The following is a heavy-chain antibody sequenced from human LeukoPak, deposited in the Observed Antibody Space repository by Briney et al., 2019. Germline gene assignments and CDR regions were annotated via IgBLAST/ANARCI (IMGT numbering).Heavy chain of an antibody. J-gene: IGHJ6*04. CDR2: INHSGST. CDR1: GGSFSGYY. Sequence: SETLSLTCAVYGGSFSGYYWSWIRQPPGKGLEWIGEINHSGSTNYNPSLKSRVTVSVDTSKNQFSLKLSSVTAADTAVYYCARTNSDGSGTYYKNHYYGMDVGGKGTTSPSPQ. D-gene: IGHD3-10*01. CDR3: ARTNSDGSGTYYKNHYYGMDV. V-gene: IGHV4-34*01.